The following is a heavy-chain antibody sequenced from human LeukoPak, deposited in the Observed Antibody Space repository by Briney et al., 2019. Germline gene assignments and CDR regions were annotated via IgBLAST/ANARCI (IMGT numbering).Heavy chain of an antibody. Sequence: GGSLRLSCEALGFNISNAWMSWVRQTPGKGLQWVGRLKSKADGGTIDFAAPVTDRFTISGDDSKNLMHLQLDSLKTEDSGVYFCTTDRQFFQHWGQGTVVTVS. D-gene: IGHD5-24*01. CDR1: GFNISNAW. J-gene: IGHJ1*01. V-gene: IGHV3-15*01. CDR3: TTDRQFFQH. CDR2: LKSKADGGTI.